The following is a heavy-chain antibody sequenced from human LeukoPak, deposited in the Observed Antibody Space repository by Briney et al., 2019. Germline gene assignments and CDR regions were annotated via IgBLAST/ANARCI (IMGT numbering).Heavy chain of an antibody. V-gene: IGHV1-18*01. CDR2: ISVYNGNT. D-gene: IGHD3-10*01. Sequence: ASVKVSCKASGYSFTSYGISWVRQAPGQGLEWMGWISVYNGNTNYAQKLQGRVTMTTDTSTSTAYMELRSLRSDDTAVYYCARVGLLWFGELFLSFDPWGQGTLVTVSS. J-gene: IGHJ5*02. CDR1: GYSFTSYG. CDR3: ARVGLLWFGELFLSFDP.